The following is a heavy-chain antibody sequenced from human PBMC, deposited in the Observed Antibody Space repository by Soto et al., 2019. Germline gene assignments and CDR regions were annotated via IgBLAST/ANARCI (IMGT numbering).Heavy chain of an antibody. Sequence: GGSLRLSCAASGFTFSNAWMNWVRQAPGKGLEWVGRIKSKTDGGTTDYAAPVKGRFTISRDDSKNTLYLQMNSLKTEDTAVYYFTSLVVIGHKDYYDSSPYAFDIWGQGTMVTVSS. CDR3: TSLVVIGHKDYYDSSPYAFDI. CDR2: IKSKTDGGTT. V-gene: IGHV3-15*07. CDR1: GFTFSNAW. D-gene: IGHD3-22*01. J-gene: IGHJ3*02.